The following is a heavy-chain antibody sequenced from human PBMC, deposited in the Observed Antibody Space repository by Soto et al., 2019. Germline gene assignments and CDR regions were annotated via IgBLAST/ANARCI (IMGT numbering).Heavy chain of an antibody. CDR1: GGSISSGGYY. J-gene: IGHJ6*02. CDR3: ARGLAAAGFYYYGMDV. D-gene: IGHD6-13*01. CDR2: IYYSGST. V-gene: IGHV4-31*03. Sequence: SETLSLTCTVSGGSISSGGYYWSWIRQHPGKGLEWIGYIYYSGSTYYNPSLKSRVTISVDTSKNQFSLKLSSVTAADTAVYYCARGLAAAGFYYYGMDVWGQGTTVTVSS.